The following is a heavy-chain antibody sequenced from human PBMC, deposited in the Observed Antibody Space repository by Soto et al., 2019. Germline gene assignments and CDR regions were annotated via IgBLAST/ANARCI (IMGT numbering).Heavy chain of an antibody. V-gene: IGHV3-48*01. D-gene: IGHD3-10*01. J-gene: IGHJ6*03. CDR3: ARDQSRGQVFYYYMDV. CDR1: ECTLSTYA. CDR2: ISSSSQNI. Sequence: EVQLVESGGGLVQPGGSLRLSCAASECTLSTYAMNWVRQAPGKGLEWVSYISSSSQNIRYADSVKGRFTISRDNAKNSLSLQMNSLRAEDTAVYYCARDQSRGQVFYYYMDVWGKGTTVTVSS.